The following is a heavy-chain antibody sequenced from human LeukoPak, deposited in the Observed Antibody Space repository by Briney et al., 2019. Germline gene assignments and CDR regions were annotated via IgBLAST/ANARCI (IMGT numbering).Heavy chain of an antibody. D-gene: IGHD3-10*01. CDR3: ARHTGSGSYYNRFINWFDP. V-gene: IGHV1-18*01. CDR2: ISGYNGNT. J-gene: IGHJ5*02. CDR1: GYTFTKYG. Sequence: ASVKVSCKTSGYTFTKYGISWVRQAPGQGLEWMGWISGYNGNTNYAQKLQGRVTMTTDTSTSTAYMELRSLRSDDTAVYYCARHTGSGSYYNRFINWFDPWGQGTLVTVSS.